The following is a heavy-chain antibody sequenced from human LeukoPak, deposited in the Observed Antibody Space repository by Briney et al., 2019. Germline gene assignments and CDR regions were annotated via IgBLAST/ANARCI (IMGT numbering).Heavy chain of an antibody. CDR1: GFTFSSYA. V-gene: IGHV3-23*01. CDR3: AKVKQQLPRDYFDY. D-gene: IGHD6-13*01. CDR2: ISGSGGST. Sequence: RTGESLRLSCAASGFTFSSYAMSWVRQAPGKGLEWVSAISGSGGSTYYADSVKGRFTISRDNSKNTLYLQMNSLRAEDTAVYYCAKVKQQLPRDYFDYWGQGTLVTVSS. J-gene: IGHJ4*02.